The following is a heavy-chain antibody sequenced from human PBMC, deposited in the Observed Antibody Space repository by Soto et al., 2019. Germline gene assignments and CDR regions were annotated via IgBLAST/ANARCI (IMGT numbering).Heavy chain of an antibody. Sequence: QVQLVQSGAEVKKPGSSVKVSCTTSGGTISSFVMNWVRRAPGQGLEWMGGIVPIDGSTKYAEKFQGRVTITADASTSTVYMDLSSLRSEDTAVYYCARSFTKSRRGGVAFDYWGQGTLLTVSP. CDR3: ARSFTKSRRGGVAFDY. V-gene: IGHV1-69*01. CDR2: IVPIDGST. J-gene: IGHJ4*02. D-gene: IGHD3-3*01. CDR1: GGTISSFV.